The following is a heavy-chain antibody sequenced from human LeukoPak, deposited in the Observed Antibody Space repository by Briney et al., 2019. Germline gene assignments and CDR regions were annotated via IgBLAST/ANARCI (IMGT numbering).Heavy chain of an antibody. D-gene: IGHD2/OR15-2a*01. CDR3: VRDVPPHYSHNRGHNWFDP. J-gene: IGHJ5*02. CDR2: IYYSGST. CDR1: GGSISSSSYY. V-gene: IGHV4-39*07. Sequence: PSETLSLTCTVSGGSISSSSYYWGWIRQPPGKGLEWIGSIYYSGSTYYNPSLKSRVTISVDTSKNQFSLKLTSVTAADTAVYYCVRDVPPHYSHNRGHNWFDPWGQGTLVTVSS.